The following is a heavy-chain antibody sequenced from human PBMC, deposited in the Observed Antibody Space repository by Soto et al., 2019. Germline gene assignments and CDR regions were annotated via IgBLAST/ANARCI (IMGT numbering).Heavy chain of an antibody. CDR3: AKDGGQLVLYYYYGMDV. D-gene: IGHD6-6*01. V-gene: IGHV3-30*18. J-gene: IGHJ6*02. Sequence: QVQLVESGGGVVQPGRSLRLSCAASGFTFSSYGMHWVRQAPGKGLEWVAVISYDGSNKYYADSVKGRFTISRDNSKNTLYLQMNSLRAEDTAVYYCAKDGGQLVLYYYYGMDVWGQGTTVTVSS. CDR1: GFTFSSYG. CDR2: ISYDGSNK.